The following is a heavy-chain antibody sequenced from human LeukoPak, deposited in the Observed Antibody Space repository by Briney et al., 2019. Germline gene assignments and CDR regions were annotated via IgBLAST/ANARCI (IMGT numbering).Heavy chain of an antibody. CDR2: IYHSGST. V-gene: IGHV4-38-2*01. CDR3: ARITGSYYYYYMDV. CDR1: GYSISSGDY. Sequence: PSETLSLTCAVSGYSISSGDYWGWIRQPPGKGLEWIGNIYHSGSTFYNPSLKSRVTISVHTSKNQFSLKLSSVIAADTAVYYCARITGSYYYYYMDVWGKGTTVTVSS. D-gene: IGHD3-10*01. J-gene: IGHJ6*03.